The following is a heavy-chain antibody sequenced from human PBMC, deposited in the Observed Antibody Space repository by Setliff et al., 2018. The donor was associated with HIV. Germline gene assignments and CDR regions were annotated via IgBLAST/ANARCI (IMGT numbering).Heavy chain of an antibody. J-gene: IGHJ4*02. Sequence: ASVKVSCKASGYTFSDYFIHWVRQAPGQALEWMGRINPNSGVTTYAQNFQGRVAMTRDTSINTVYMEVSRLTFDDTAFYYCAKVGDYSGFGEFAALDSWGQGTLVTVSS. CDR2: INPNSGVT. V-gene: IGHV1-2*06. CDR1: GYTFSDYF. CDR3: AKVGDYSGFGEFAALDS. D-gene: IGHD3-10*01.